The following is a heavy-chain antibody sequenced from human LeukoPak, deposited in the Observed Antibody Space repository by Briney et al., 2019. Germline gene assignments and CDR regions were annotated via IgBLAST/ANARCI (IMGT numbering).Heavy chain of an antibody. CDR1: GFPSQPYA. V-gene: IGHV3-33*06. D-gene: IGHD5-18*01. J-gene: IGHJ1*01. CDR2: IWYDGSRK. CDR3: AKDQGIQLWLKYFQH. Sequence: GRCLRLSHAASGFPSQPYAMHCVPQPPGEGLEWMADIWYDGSRKEYADSAKGRVTVSRDNSKSTLYLQMNSLRAEDTAVYYCAKDQGIQLWLKYFQHWGQGTLVTVSS.